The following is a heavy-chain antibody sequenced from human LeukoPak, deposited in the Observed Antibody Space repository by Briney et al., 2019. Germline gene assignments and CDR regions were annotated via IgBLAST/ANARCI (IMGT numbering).Heavy chain of an antibody. Sequence: PGGSLRLSCAASGFTFSSYGMHWVRQAPGKGLEWVAVISYDGSNKYYADSVKGRFTISRDNSKNTLYLQMNSLRAEDTAVYYCARWSVDYYDSSRDWYFDLWGRGTLVTVSS. CDR2: ISYDGSNK. J-gene: IGHJ2*01. V-gene: IGHV3-30*03. CDR1: GFTFSSYG. CDR3: ARWSVDYYDSSRDWYFDL. D-gene: IGHD3-22*01.